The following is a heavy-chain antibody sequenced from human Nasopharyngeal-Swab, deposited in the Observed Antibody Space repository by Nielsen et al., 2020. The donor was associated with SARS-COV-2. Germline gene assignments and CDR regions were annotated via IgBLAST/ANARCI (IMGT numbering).Heavy chain of an antibody. V-gene: IGHV3-21*01. CDR2: ISSSSSYI. J-gene: IGHJ4*02. CDR1: GFTFSSYS. D-gene: IGHD3-10*01. CDR3: ARDREFGELWGY. Sequence: GESLKISCAVSGFTFSSYSMNWVRQAPGKGLEWVSSISSSSSYIYYADSVKGRFTISRDNAKNPLYLQMNSLRAEDTAVYYCARDREFGELWGYWGQGTLVTVSS.